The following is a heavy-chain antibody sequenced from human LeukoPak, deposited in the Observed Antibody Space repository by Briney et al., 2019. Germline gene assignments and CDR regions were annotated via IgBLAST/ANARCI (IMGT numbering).Heavy chain of an antibody. CDR2: ISYDGSNK. CDR3: AKDLIRFGEIGNYMDV. Sequence: PGGSLRLSCAASGFTFSSYAMHWVRQAPGRGLEWVAVISYDGSNKYYADSLKGQFTISRDNSKNTLYLQMKSLRAGDTAMYYCAKDLIRFGEIGNYMDVWGKGTTVTISS. CDR1: GFTFSSYA. V-gene: IGHV3-30*04. D-gene: IGHD3-16*01. J-gene: IGHJ6*03.